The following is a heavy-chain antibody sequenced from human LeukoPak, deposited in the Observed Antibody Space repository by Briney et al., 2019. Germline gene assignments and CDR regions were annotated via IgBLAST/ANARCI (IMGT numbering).Heavy chain of an antibody. J-gene: IGHJ4*02. V-gene: IGHV1-2*02. Sequence: VASVKVSCKASGYTFTGYYMHWVRQAPGQGLEWMGWINPNSGGTSYAQKFQGRVTMTRDTSTSTVYMELSSLRSEDTAVYYCARSPMIPSDPPSYWGQGTLVTVSS. CDR3: ARSPMIPSDPPSY. CDR2: INPNSGGT. D-gene: IGHD3-22*01. CDR1: GYTFTGYY.